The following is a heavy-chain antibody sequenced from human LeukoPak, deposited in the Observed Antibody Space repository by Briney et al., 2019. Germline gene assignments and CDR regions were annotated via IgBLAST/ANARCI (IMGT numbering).Heavy chain of an antibody. Sequence: GGSLRLSCAASGFTYSDYYMSWIRQAPGKGLEWVSYISSSGDTMSYADSVKGRFTISRDNAKNSLYLQMSSLRAEDAAIYYCAGVMGNYASDYWGQGALVTVSS. J-gene: IGHJ4*02. CDR3: AGVMGNYASDY. CDR1: GFTYSDYY. D-gene: IGHD1-7*01. CDR2: ISSSGDTM. V-gene: IGHV3-11*04.